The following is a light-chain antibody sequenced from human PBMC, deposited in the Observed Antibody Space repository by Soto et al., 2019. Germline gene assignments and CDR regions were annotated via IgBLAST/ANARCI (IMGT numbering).Light chain of an antibody. CDR1: QGIRDN. Sequence: QMTQSPSYLSASVGDSGNITCRASQGIRDNLGWYQHKPGKAPQLLIYAASTLQSGVPPRFSGSGSGTDFSLTISSLQPEDFATYYCLQDYNFPRTFGQGTKVDIK. CDR2: AAS. CDR3: LQDYNFPRT. J-gene: IGKJ1*01. V-gene: IGKV1-6*01.